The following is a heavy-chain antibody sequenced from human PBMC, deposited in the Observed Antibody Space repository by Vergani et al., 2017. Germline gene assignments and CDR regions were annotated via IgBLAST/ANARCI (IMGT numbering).Heavy chain of an antibody. V-gene: IGHV3-30*18. CDR2: ISYDGSNK. D-gene: IGHD5-24*01. CDR3: AKPLISEMATHACDI. J-gene: IGHJ3*02. Sequence: QVQLVESGGGVVQPGRSLRLSCAASGFTFSSYGMHWVRQAPGKGLEWVAVISYDGSNKYYADSVKGRFTISRDNSKNTLYLQMNSLRAEDTAVYYCAKPLISEMATHACDIWGQGTMVTVSS. CDR1: GFTFSSYG.